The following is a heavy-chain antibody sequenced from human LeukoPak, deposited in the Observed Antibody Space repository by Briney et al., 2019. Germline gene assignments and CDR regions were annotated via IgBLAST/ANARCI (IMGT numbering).Heavy chain of an antibody. V-gene: IGHV3-48*03. CDR2: ISSSGSTI. CDR3: ATSPWDYGGNVFDY. J-gene: IGHJ4*02. D-gene: IGHD4-23*01. Sequence: GGSLRLSCAASGFTFSSYEMNWVRQAPGKGLEWVSYISSSGSTIYYADSVKGRFTISRDNAKNSLYLQMNSQRAEDTAVYYCATSPWDYGGNVFDYWGQGTLVTVSS. CDR1: GFTFSSYE.